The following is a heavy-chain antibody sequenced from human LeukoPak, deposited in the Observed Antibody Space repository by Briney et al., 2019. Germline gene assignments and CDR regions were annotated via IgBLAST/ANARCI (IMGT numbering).Heavy chain of an antibody. V-gene: IGHV3-23*01. D-gene: IGHD6-13*01. CDR1: GFTFSSYA. J-gene: IGHJ4*02. Sequence: RGSLRLSCAASGFTFSSYAMTWVRQAPGKGLEWVSAISGSDGSTYYADSVKGRFTISRDNAKKSLYLQMNSLRAEDTAVYYCARTYSSSWYSYDHWGQGTLVTVSS. CDR3: ARTYSSSWYSYDH. CDR2: ISGSDGST.